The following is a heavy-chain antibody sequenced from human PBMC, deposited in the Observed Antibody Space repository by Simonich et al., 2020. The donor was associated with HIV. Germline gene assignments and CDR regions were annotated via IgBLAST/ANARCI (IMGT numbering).Heavy chain of an antibody. CDR3: ARGFYQRLYYFDY. V-gene: IGHV4-34*01. J-gene: IGHJ4*02. Sequence: QVQLQQCGAGLLKPSETLSLTCAVYGGSFSGYYWSWIRQPPGKGLEWIGEINHSGSTNDNPSLKSRVTISVDTSKNQFSLKLSSVTAADTAVYYCARGFYQRLYYFDYWGQGTLVTVSS. CDR1: GGSFSGYY. D-gene: IGHD2-2*01. CDR2: INHSGST.